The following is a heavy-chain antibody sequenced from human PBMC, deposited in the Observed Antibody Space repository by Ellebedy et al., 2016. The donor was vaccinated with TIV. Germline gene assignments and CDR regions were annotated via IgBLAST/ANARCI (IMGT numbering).Heavy chain of an antibody. V-gene: IGHV4-39*01. J-gene: IGHJ4*02. D-gene: IGHD6-19*01. CDR3: ASLPYSSGWYEVNY. CDR1: GGSISSSSYY. CDR2: ISYSGST. Sequence: MPSETLSLTCTVSGGSISSSSYYWGWIRQPPGKGLEWIGSISYSGSTYYNPSLKSRVTISVDTSKNQFSLKLSSVTAADTAVYYCASLPYSSGWYEVNYWGQGTLVTVSS.